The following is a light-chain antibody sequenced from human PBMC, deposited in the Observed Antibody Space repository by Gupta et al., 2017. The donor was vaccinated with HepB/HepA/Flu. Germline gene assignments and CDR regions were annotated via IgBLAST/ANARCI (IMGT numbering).Light chain of an antibody. Sequence: SSALTQPPSVSVSPGQTAIITCSGDALAYKYSYWFQQRPGQAPLLIIYEDKKRPSGIPERFSGSRSGTTATLTISGVQAEDEADYYCQSADSSGYISVFGPGTWVSVL. CDR1: ALAYKY. J-gene: IGLJ1*01. CDR3: QSADSSGYISV. CDR2: EDK. V-gene: IGLV3-25*03.